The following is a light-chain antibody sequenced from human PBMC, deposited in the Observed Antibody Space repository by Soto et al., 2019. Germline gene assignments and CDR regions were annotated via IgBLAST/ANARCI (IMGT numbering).Light chain of an antibody. J-gene: IGKJ1*01. V-gene: IGKV3-20*01. CDR1: QSFSSSY. CDR2: GTS. CDR3: QQYGSLGT. Sequence: ENVLTQSPGTLSLSPWERATLSCRASQSFSSSYLAWYQQKPGQAPRLLIYGTSTRATGVPDRFSGSGSQTDFTLTISRLEPEDFAVYYCQQYGSLGTFGQGTKVDIK.